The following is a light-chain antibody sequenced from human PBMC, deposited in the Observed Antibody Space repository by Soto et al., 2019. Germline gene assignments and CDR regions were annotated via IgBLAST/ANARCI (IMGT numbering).Light chain of an antibody. CDR2: EVS. Sequence: QSALTQPASVSGSPGKSITISCTGTRSDVESYNLVSWYQQHPGKAPKLMIYEVSKRPSGVSNRFSGSKSGNTASLTVSGLQAEDESDYYCCSYAASSAVVFGGGTKLAVL. V-gene: IGLV2-23*02. CDR1: RSDVESYNL. J-gene: IGLJ2*01. CDR3: CSYAASSAVV.